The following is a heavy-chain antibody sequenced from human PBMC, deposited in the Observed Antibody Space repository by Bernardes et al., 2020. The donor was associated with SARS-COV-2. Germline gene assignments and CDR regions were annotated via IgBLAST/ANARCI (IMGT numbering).Heavy chain of an antibody. V-gene: IGHV3-30*18. CDR1: GFTFRTYG. Sequence: SLRLSCAASGFTFRTYGMHWVRQAPGKGLEWVALISHDGSIKYYLDSVKGRFTISRDQSKNTVYLQMNSLTSEDTAVYFCAKDQDFWNGYYPDYCGQGTLVTVSS. CDR2: ISHDGSIK. CDR3: AKDQDFWNGYYPDY. D-gene: IGHD3-3*01. J-gene: IGHJ4*02.